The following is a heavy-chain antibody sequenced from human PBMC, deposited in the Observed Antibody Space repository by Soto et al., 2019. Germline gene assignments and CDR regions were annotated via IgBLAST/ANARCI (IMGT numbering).Heavy chain of an antibody. CDR3: ARVVPAASHGGWFDP. CDR1: GYSFTSYW. Sequence: GESLKISCKGSGYSFTSYWISWVRQMPGKGLEWMGRIDPSDSYTNYSPSFQGHVTISADKSISTAYLQWSSLKASDTAMYYCARVVPAASHGGWFDPWGQGTLVTVSS. D-gene: IGHD2-2*01. CDR2: IDPSDSYT. J-gene: IGHJ5*02. V-gene: IGHV5-10-1*01.